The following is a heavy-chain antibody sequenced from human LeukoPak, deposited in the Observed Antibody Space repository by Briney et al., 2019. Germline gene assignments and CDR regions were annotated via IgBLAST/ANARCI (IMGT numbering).Heavy chain of an antibody. V-gene: IGHV3-48*02. CDR2: ISSSGNTK. J-gene: IGHJ4*02. CDR3: ARSIHY. Sequence: GGSLRLSCAGSGFTFSSDSMNWVRQAPGKGLEWVSYISSSGNTKHYVDSVKGRFTISRDNAKNSLYLQMNSLRDEDTAVYYCARSIHYWGQGTLVTVSS. CDR1: GFTFSSDS.